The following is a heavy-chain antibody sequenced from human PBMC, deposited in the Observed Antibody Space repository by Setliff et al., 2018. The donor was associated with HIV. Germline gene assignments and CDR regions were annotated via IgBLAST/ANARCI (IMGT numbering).Heavy chain of an antibody. CDR2: IYYSGTT. J-gene: IGHJ6*04. V-gene: IGHV4-39*01. Sequence: PSETLSLTCTVSGGSISSSSYYWGWIRQPPGKGLEWLGTIYYSGTTYYNPSLKSRVTTSVDTSKNQFSLKLSSVTAADTAVYDCARLYSTVTPDIWGKGTTVTVSS. D-gene: IGHD2-21*01. CDR1: GGSISSSSYY. CDR3: ARLYSTVTPDI.